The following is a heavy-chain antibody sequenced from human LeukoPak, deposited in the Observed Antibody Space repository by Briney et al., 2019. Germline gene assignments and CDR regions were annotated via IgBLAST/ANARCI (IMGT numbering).Heavy chain of an antibody. J-gene: IGHJ4*02. CDR2: IRSKAYGETI. CDR3: ARSIFGVVIDY. V-gene: IGHV3-49*04. CDR1: GFTFCDYP. Sequence: GGSLRLSCTGSGFTFCDYPINWVRQAPGKGLEWVGFIRSKAYGETIDYAASVKGRFTISRDDSNSIAYLQMNSLKTEDTAVYYCARSIFGVVIDYWGQGTLVTVSS. D-gene: IGHD3-3*01.